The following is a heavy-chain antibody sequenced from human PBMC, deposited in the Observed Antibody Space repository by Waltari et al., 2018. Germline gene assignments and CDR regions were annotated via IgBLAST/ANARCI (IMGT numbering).Heavy chain of an antibody. Sequence: EVQLVESGGGLVQPGGSLRLSCAASGFTFSSYWIHWVRQAPGKGLVWVSFINEDGSNTRYADSVKGRFSISRDNAKNMLYLQINSLRVEDTAMYYCSRGGLAGATPDYWGQGALVTVSS. CDR3: SRGGLAGATPDY. V-gene: IGHV3-74*01. CDR2: INEDGSNT. D-gene: IGHD1-26*01. J-gene: IGHJ4*02. CDR1: GFTFSSYW.